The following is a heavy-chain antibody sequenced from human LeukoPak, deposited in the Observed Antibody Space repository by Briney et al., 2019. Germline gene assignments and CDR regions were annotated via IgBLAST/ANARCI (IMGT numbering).Heavy chain of an antibody. J-gene: IGHJ4*02. Sequence: GASLRLSCAASGFTVTNYAMYWVRQAPGKGLEWVSAISGRDDSTYYADSVKGRFTISRDNSKNTLFLQMNSLRAEDTAVYYCAKWGDYDILTGYFDPDYWGQGTLVTVSS. CDR1: GFTVTNYA. CDR3: AKWGDYDILTGYFDPDY. V-gene: IGHV3-23*01. D-gene: IGHD3-9*01. CDR2: ISGRDDST.